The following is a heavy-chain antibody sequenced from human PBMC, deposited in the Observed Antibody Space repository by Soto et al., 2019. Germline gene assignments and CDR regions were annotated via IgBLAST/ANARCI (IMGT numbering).Heavy chain of an antibody. D-gene: IGHD2-15*01. CDR2: INPNSGGT. V-gene: IGHV1-2*04. Sequence: QVQLVQSGAEVKKPGASVKVSCKASGYTFTGYYMHWVRQAPGQGLEWMGWINPNSGGTNYAQKFQGWVTMTRDTSISTAYMELSRLRSDDTAVYYCARDRGYCSGGSCPLFAYWGQGTLVTVSS. CDR3: ARDRGYCSGGSCPLFAY. CDR1: GYTFTGYY. J-gene: IGHJ4*02.